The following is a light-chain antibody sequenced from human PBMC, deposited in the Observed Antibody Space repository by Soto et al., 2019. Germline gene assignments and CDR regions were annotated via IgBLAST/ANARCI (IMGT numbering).Light chain of an antibody. V-gene: IGLV2-14*01. CDR1: SSDIGVYNH. CDR2: DVS. Sequence: QSAPTQPASVSGSPGQSITISCTGTSSDIGVYNHVSWYQQHPGKAPKLMIYDVSNRPSGVSNRFSGSKSGNTASLTISGLQPEDEADYYCSSFTSTSTNYVFGTGTKLTVL. J-gene: IGLJ1*01. CDR3: SSFTSTSTNYV.